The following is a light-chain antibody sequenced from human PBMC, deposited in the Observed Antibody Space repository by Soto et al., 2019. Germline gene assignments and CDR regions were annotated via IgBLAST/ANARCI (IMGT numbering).Light chain of an antibody. V-gene: IGLV2-14*01. Sequence: QSALTQPASVSGSPGQSITISCTGTSSDVGGYNYVSWYQQHPGKAPKLMIYYVSNRPVGVSIRFSGSKSGNTVSLTISVLQAEDEADYYCSSYTSSSTGGFGTGTKV. CDR3: SSYTSSSTGG. CDR1: SSDVGGYNY. J-gene: IGLJ1*01. CDR2: YVS.